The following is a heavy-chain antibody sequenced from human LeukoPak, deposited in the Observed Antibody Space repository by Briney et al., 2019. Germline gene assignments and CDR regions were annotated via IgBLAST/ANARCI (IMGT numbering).Heavy chain of an antibody. V-gene: IGHV3-11*04. J-gene: IGHJ4*02. CDR1: GFTFSDYY. CDR2: ISSSGSTI. D-gene: IGHD6-13*01. Sequence: SGGSLRLSCAASGFTFSDYYMSWIRQAPGKGLEWVSYISSSGSTIYYADSVKGRFTISRDNAKNSLYLQMNSLRAEDTAVYYCARVMWQQLVPDYWGQGTLITVSS. CDR3: ARVMWQQLVPDY.